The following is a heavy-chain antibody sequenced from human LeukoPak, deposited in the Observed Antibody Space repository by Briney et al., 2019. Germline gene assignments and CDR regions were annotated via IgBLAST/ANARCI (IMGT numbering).Heavy chain of an antibody. CDR2: IYPGDSNT. CDR1: GYSFTHYW. Sequence: GESLKISCKGSGYSFTHYWMGWVRQMPGKGLEWIGSIYPGDSNTRYSPSFQGQVTISADRSINTAYLQWSSLKASDTAIYYCARSYYYFDCWGQGTLVTVSS. D-gene: IGHD3-10*01. J-gene: IGHJ4*02. V-gene: IGHV5-51*01. CDR3: ARSYYYFDC.